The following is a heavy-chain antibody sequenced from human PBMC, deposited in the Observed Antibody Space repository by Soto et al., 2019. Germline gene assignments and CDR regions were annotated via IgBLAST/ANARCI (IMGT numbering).Heavy chain of an antibody. J-gene: IGHJ3*02. CDR3: ARQLGHTAMVADASDI. CDR1: GYSFTSYW. CDR2: IDPSDSYT. D-gene: IGHD5-18*01. Sequence: ESLKISCKGSGYSFTSYWISWVRQMPGKGLEWMGRIDPSDSYTNYSPSFQGHVTISADKSISTAYLQWSSLKASDTAMYYCARQLGHTAMVADASDIWGQGKTVTV. V-gene: IGHV5-10-1*01.